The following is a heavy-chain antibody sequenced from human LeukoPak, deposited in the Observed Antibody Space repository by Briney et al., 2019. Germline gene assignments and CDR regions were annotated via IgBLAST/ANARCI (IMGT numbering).Heavy chain of an antibody. V-gene: IGHV3-30*04. CDR3: VKALSDHDSGKDNRFDP. CDR1: GFRFSRHD. Sequence: PGRSLRLSCGASGFRFSRHDMHWVRQSPGKGLEWVAAVSYDGTSEKYGDSVKGRFTISRDNSKSTLYLQMMSLRVEDTALYYCVKALSDHDSGKDNRFDPWGQGTQVIVS. D-gene: IGHD3-10*01. CDR2: VSYDGTSE. J-gene: IGHJ5*02.